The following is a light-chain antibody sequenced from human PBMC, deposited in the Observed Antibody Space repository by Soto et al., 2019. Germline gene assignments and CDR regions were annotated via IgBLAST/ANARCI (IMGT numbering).Light chain of an antibody. CDR2: TVS. V-gene: IGKV1-39*01. CDR3: QQSYTAPFT. Sequence: DIQMTQSPSSLSASVGDRVTVTCRASQRISNSLNWYQQKPGQAPKLLIYTVSSLHSGVPSRFSGSGSGTDFTLTIRSMQTEPFANYFCQQSYTAPFTFGGGTKVDIK. CDR1: QRISNS. J-gene: IGKJ4*01.